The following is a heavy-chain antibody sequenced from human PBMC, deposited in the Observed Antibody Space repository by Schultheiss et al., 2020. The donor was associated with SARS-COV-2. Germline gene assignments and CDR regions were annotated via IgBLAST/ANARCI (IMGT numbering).Heavy chain of an antibody. CDR3: AKSRIMATYYYYGMDV. V-gene: IGHV3-23*01. Sequence: GGSLRLSCAASGFTFSNYGMSWVRQAPGKGLEWVSSVGGSGAGAHYADSVKGRFPVTRDNSKNALILQMNSLRAEDTAIYYCAKSRIMATYYYYGMDVWGQGTTVTVSS. D-gene: IGHD2-8*01. CDR1: GFTFSNYG. CDR2: VGGSGAGA. J-gene: IGHJ6*02.